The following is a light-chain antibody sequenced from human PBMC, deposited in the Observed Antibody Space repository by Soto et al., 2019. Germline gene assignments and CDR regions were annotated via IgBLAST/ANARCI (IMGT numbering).Light chain of an antibody. CDR2: DVS. CDR1: SSDVGAYHY. J-gene: IGLJ2*01. V-gene: IGLV2-14*03. Sequence: QSVLTQPASVSGSPGQSITISCTGTSSDVGAYHYVSWYQRHPGKAPKLMIYDVSNRPSGVSNRFSGSKSGNTASLTISGLQAEDEADYYCSSYSNSRTLIFGGGTKLTV. CDR3: SSYSNSRTLI.